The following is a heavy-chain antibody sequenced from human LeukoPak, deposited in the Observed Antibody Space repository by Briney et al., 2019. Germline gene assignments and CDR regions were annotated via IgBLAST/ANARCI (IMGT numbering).Heavy chain of an antibody. CDR2: ISGSGGNT. D-gene: IGHD3-22*01. J-gene: IGHJ4*02. Sequence: QAGGSLRLSCAASGFTFSSYALSWVRQTPGKRLEWVSAISGSGGNTYYADSVKGRFTISRDNSKNTLYLQMNSLRAEDTAVYYYANRRYDSSGFDYWGQGTLVTVSS. CDR1: GFTFSSYA. V-gene: IGHV3-23*01. CDR3: ANRRYDSSGFDY.